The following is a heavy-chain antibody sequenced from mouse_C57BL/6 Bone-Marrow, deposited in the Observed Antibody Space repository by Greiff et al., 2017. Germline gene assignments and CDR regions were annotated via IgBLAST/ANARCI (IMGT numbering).Heavy chain of an antibody. D-gene: IGHD1-1*01. CDR3: ARGATTEAAGLDY. CDR1: GYTFTDYY. Sequence: EVQLQQSGPELVKPGASVKISCKASGYTFTDYYMNWVKQSHGKSLEWIGDINPNNGGTSYNQKFKGKATLPVDKSSSTVYMELRRLTSEESAVYYCARGATTEAAGLDYWGQGTTLTVSS. J-gene: IGHJ2*01. CDR2: INPNNGGT. V-gene: IGHV1-26*01.